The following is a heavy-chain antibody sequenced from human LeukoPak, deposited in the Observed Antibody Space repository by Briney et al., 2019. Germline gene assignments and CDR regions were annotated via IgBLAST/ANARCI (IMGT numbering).Heavy chain of an antibody. V-gene: IGHV1-18*01. Sequence: ASVKVSCKASGYTFINYGFSWVRQAPGQGLEWVGWISAYNGNTNYAQKLQGRVTMTTGTSSSTGYKARRTLRSEDTALYYGATDLQEEVRVCSGTRWRTSLDYWGQGTLVTVSS. CDR1: GYTFINYG. CDR2: ISAYNGNT. CDR3: ATDLQEEVRVCSGTRWRTSLDY. D-gene: IGHD2-2*01. J-gene: IGHJ4*02.